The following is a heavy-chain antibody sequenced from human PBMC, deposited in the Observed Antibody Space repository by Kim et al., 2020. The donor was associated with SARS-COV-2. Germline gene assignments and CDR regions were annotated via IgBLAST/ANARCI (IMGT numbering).Heavy chain of an antibody. J-gene: IGHJ3*02. CDR3: PRGPPYSAIYWDPFDI. D-gene: IGHD1-26*01. Sequence: GGSLRLSCAASGFNLGGSAMHWVRQASGKGLEWVGRIRSKANSDATTYGPSVKGRFTISRDDSKITAYLQMNSLKTEDTAVYYCPRGPPYSAIYWDPFDIWGQGTMVTVSS. V-gene: IGHV3-73*01. CDR1: GFNLGGSA. CDR2: IRSKANSDAT.